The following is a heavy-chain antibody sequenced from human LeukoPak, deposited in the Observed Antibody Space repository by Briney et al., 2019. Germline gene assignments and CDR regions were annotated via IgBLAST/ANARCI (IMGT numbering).Heavy chain of an antibody. D-gene: IGHD3-10*01. CDR3: ARDRVLGDY. Sequence: GGSLRLSCAASGLTFSSYWMSWVLQAPGKGLEWVANIKQDGSEKYYVDSVKGRFTISRDNAKNSLYLQMNSLRAEDTAVYYCARDRVLGDYWGQGTLVTVSS. CDR2: IKQDGSEK. V-gene: IGHV3-7*01. J-gene: IGHJ4*02. CDR1: GLTFSSYW.